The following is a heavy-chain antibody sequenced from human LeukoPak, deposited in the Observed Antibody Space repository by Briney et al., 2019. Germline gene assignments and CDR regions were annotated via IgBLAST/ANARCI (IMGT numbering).Heavy chain of an antibody. CDR3: AREAVTAMVRAHFDY. D-gene: IGHD5-18*01. V-gene: IGHV1-2*02. CDR1: GYTFTGYY. Sequence: ASVKVSCKASGYTFTGYYMHWVRQAPGQGLEWMGWINPNSGGTNYAQKFQGRVTMTRDTSISTAYMELSRLRSDDTAVYYCAREAVTAMVRAHFDYWGQGTLVTVSS. CDR2: INPNSGGT. J-gene: IGHJ4*02.